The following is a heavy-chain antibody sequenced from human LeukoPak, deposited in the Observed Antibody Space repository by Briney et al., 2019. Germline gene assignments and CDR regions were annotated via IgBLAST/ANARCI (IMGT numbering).Heavy chain of an antibody. V-gene: IGHV3-30*18. CDR2: ISYDGSNK. CDR1: GFTFSSYG. D-gene: IGHD3-10*01. CDR3: AKDLIGLLWFGESPFDY. Sequence: TGRSLRLSCAASGFTFSSYGMHWVRQAPGKGLEWVAVISYDGSNKYYADSVKGRFTISRDNSKNTLYLQMNSLRAEDTAVYYCAKDLIGLLWFGESPFDYWGQGTLVTVS. J-gene: IGHJ4*02.